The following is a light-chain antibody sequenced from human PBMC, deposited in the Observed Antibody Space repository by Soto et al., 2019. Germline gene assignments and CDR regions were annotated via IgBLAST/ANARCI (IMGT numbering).Light chain of an antibody. CDR2: ATT. V-gene: IGKV1-39*01. CDR3: QQSYSTPHT. CDR1: RSISSY. J-gene: IGKJ5*01. Sequence: DIQMTQSPSSLSASVGDRVTITCRASRSISSYLNWYQQKPGKAPKLLIYATTHLQSGVPSRFSGSGSGTDFTLTISSLQPEDFATYYCQQSYSTPHTFGQGTRLQIK.